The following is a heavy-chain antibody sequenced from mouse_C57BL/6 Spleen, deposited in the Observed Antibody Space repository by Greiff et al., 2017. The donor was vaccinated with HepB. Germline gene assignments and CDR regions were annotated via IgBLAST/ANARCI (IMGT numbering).Heavy chain of an antibody. J-gene: IGHJ2*01. Sequence: VQLQQSGAELARPGASVKLSCKASGYTFTSYGISWVKQRTGQGLEWIGEIYPRSGNTYYNEKFKGKATLTADKSSSTAYMELRSLTAEDSAVYFCARSALFITTVVATPDYWGQGTTLTVSS. CDR3: ARSALFITTVVATPDY. CDR2: IYPRSGNT. V-gene: IGHV1-81*01. CDR1: GYTFTSYG. D-gene: IGHD1-1*01.